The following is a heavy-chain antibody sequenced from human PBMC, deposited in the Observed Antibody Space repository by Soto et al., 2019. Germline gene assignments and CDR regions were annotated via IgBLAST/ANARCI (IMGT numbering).Heavy chain of an antibody. Sequence: SETLSLTCTVSGGSISSYYWSWIRQPPGKGLEWIGYIYYSGSTNYNPSLKSRVTISVDTSKNQFSLKLSSVTAADMAVYYCARDSGLRFLEGDYYYYGMDVWGQGTTVTVSS. J-gene: IGHJ6*02. CDR1: GGSISSYY. D-gene: IGHD3-3*01. CDR3: ARDSGLRFLEGDYYYYGMDV. V-gene: IGHV4-59*01. CDR2: IYYSGST.